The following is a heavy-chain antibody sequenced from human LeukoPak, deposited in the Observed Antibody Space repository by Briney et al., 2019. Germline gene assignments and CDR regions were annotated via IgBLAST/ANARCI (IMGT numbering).Heavy chain of an antibody. V-gene: IGHV3-23*01. J-gene: IGHJ4*02. CDR3: ARKATSERGHSYGLDY. CDR2: ISSSASST. CDR1: GFTFTNYA. Sequence: PGGSLRLSCAASGFTFTNYAMSWVRQAPGKGLEWVSAISSSASSTYYADSVKGRFTISRDNSKNTLYLQMNSLRAEDTAVYYCARKATSERGHSYGLDYWGQGTLVTVSS. D-gene: IGHD5-18*01.